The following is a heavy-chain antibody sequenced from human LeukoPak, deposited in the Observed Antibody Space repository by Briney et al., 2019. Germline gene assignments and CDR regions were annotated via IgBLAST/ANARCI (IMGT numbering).Heavy chain of an antibody. D-gene: IGHD5-24*01. CDR1: GFTFSAYA. Sequence: QPGGSLRLSCAASGFTFSAYAMSWVRQAPGKGLEWVSGMSGNGGTTYYADSVKGRFTISRDNSKNTLSLQMNSLRVEDTAMYFCAKDIQLSTWGLGTMVTVSS. CDR3: AKDIQLST. V-gene: IGHV3-23*01. CDR2: MSGNGGTT. J-gene: IGHJ3*01.